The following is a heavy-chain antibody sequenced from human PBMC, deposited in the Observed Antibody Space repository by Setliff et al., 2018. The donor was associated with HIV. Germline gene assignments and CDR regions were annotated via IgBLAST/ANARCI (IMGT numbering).Heavy chain of an antibody. J-gene: IGHJ4*02. CDR3: ARSDVYSDSSVYYFDY. Sequence: GASVKVSCKASGYSFTGYYVNWVRQAPGQGLEWMGRINPKSGATNLAQKFRGRVTMTRDTSISTVYMELSSLTSDDTAVYYCARSDVYSDSSVYYFDYWGQGTLVTVSS. CDR1: GYSFTGYY. CDR2: INPKSGAT. V-gene: IGHV1-2*06. D-gene: IGHD3-22*01.